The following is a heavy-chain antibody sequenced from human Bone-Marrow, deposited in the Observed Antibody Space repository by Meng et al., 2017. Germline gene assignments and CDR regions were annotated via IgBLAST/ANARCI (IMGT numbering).Heavy chain of an antibody. Sequence: ASVKVSCKASGYTFTSYGISWVRQAPGQGLEWMGWINTNTGNPTYAQGFTGRFVFSLDTSVSTAYLQISSLKAEDTAVYYCARAKGYYDILTGYYNGYYYYGMDVWGQGTTVTVSS. D-gene: IGHD3-9*01. V-gene: IGHV7-4-1*02. CDR2: INTNTGNP. CDR3: ARAKGYYDILTGYYNGYYYYGMDV. J-gene: IGHJ6*02. CDR1: GYTFTSYG.